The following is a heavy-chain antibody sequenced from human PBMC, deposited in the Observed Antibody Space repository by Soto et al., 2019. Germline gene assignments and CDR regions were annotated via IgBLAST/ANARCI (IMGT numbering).Heavy chain of an antibody. J-gene: IGHJ1*01. Sequence: QVQLVESGGGVIQPGRSLRLSCAASGLDFRNNDMHWVRQAPGKGLEWVAVISHDSRNIFYGDSVKGSFTGSRDNSKNTLYLEMNILGVEDTAEYFCAKLVDKTLGAFWGLGTAVVVSS. D-gene: IGHD3-10*01. CDR3: AKLVDKTLGAF. V-gene: IGHV3-30*18. CDR1: GLDFRNND. CDR2: ISHDSRNI.